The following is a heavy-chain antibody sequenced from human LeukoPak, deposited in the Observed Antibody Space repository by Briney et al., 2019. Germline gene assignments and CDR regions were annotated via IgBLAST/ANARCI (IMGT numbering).Heavy chain of an antibody. CDR1: GYTFTGPY. J-gene: IGHJ4*02. CDR3: ARMLNGAYDV. Sequence: VSVKVSCKASGYTFTGPYMHWVRQAPGQGLEWMGWINPNSGGTNYAQNFQGRVTMTRGTSFSTAYMEVSRLRSDDTAVYYCARMLNGAYDVWGQGTLVTVSS. CDR2: INPNSGGT. V-gene: IGHV1-2*02. D-gene: IGHD5-12*01.